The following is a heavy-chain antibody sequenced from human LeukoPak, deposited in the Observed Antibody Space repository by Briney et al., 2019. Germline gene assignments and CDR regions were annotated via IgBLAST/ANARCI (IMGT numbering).Heavy chain of an antibody. J-gene: IGHJ4*02. Sequence: SETLSLTCTVSGGSISSSSYYWGWIRQPPGKGLEWIGSIYYSGSTYYNPSLKSRVTISVDTSKNQFSLKLSSVTAADTAVYYCASLSFLSGSYDYWGQGTLVTVSS. D-gene: IGHD1-26*01. CDR3: ASLSFLSGSYDY. CDR2: IYYSGST. V-gene: IGHV4-39*01. CDR1: GGSISSSSYY.